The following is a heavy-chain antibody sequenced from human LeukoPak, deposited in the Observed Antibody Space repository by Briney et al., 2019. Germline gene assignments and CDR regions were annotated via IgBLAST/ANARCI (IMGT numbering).Heavy chain of an antibody. CDR1: GFTFSDYY. V-gene: IGHV3-11*04. D-gene: IGHD3-9*01. J-gene: IGHJ4*02. CDR2: ISSSGSTI. CDR3: ARDDTHYYDILTGYYKY. Sequence: KPGGSLRLSCAASGFTFSDYYMSWIRQAPGKGLERVSYISSSGSTIYYADSVKGRFTISRDNAKNSLYLQMNSLRAEDTAVYYCARDDTHYYDILTGYYKYWGQGTLVTVSS.